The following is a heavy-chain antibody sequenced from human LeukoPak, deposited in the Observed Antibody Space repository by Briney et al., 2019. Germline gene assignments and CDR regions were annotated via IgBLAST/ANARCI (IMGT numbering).Heavy chain of an antibody. J-gene: IGHJ4*02. Sequence: PGGSLRLSCAASGFTFSDYYMSWIRQAPGKGLEWVSYISSSGSTIYYADSVKGRFTISRDNAKNSLYLQMSSLRDEDTAVYYCARILGWYDSSGIDYWGQGTLVTVSS. CDR1: GFTFSDYY. V-gene: IGHV3-11*04. CDR2: ISSSGSTI. CDR3: ARILGWYDSSGIDY. D-gene: IGHD3-22*01.